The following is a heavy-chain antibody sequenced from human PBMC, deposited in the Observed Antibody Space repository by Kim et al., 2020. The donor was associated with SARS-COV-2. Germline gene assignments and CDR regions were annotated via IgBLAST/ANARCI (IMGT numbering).Heavy chain of an antibody. J-gene: IGHJ6*01. CDR3: TRYASANSTYYYY. D-gene: IGHD2-2*01. CDR2: ISSSPFTT. CDR1: GFTFSNYE. V-gene: IGHV3-48*03. Sequence: GGSLRLSCEASGFTFSNYEMIWVRQAPGKGLEWVSYISSSPFTTYYADAVKGRFTISRDNAKSSLYLQMNTLRADDTALYYCTRYASANSTYYYY.